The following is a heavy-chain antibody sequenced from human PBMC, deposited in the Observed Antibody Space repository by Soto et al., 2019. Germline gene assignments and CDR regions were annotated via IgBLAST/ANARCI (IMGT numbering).Heavy chain of an antibody. V-gene: IGHV4-39*01. J-gene: IGHJ1*01. D-gene: IGHD2-15*01. CDR2: IYYSGST. CDR3: AVVARRSGGYCSGGSCNNFQH. CDR1: GVSISSSSYY. Sequence: SETLSLTCTVSGVSISSSSYYWGWIRQPPGKGLEWIGSIYYSGSTYYNPSLKSRVTISVDTSKNQFSLKLSSVTAADTAVYYCAVVARRSGGYCSGGSCNNFQHWGQGTLVTVSS.